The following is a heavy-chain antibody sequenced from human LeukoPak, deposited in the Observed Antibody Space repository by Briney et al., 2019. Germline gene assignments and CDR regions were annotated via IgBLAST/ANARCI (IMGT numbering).Heavy chain of an antibody. Sequence: PSQTLSLPCTVSGGFISSGGYYWRWGRKHPGRGLEWIVYIYYSGSTYYNPSLKIRVTISVDTSKNQFSLKLSSVTAADTAVYYCARDGGMVREDKPFDRRGQGRMLSDCS. CDR3: ARDGGMVREDKPFDR. J-gene: IGHJ3*02. CDR1: GGFISSGGYY. CDR2: IYYSGST. V-gene: IGHV4-31*03. D-gene: IGHD3-10*01.